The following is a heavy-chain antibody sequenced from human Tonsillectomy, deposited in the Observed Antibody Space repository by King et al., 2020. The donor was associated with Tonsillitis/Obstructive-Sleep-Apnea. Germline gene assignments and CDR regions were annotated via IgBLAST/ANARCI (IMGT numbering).Heavy chain of an antibody. CDR2: IKQDGSEK. D-gene: IGHD3-3*02. CDR1: GFTFSNYW. CDR3: ARGNISSLYYFDY. J-gene: IGHJ4*02. Sequence: DVQLVESGGGLVQPGGSLRLSCAASGFTFSNYWMSWFRQAPGKGLEWVANIKQDGSEKYHVASVKGRFTISRDNAQNSLYLQMNSLRADDTAVYYCARGNISSLYYFDYWGQGTLVAVSS. V-gene: IGHV3-7*04.